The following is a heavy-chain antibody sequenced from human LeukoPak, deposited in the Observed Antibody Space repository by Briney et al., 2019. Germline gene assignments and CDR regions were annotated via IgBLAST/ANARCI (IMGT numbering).Heavy chain of an antibody. D-gene: IGHD3-3*02. CDR2: IKHDGSQK. V-gene: IGHV3-7*05. J-gene: IGHJ3*02. Sequence: PGRSLRLACAASGFTFSKYGMQWVRQAPGRGLEWVANIKHDGSQKYYVDSVKGRITISRDNAKNSLYLQMTSLRAEDTDVYYCARDGRGGIRDFDIWGQGTMVTVSS. CDR3: ARDGRGGIRDFDI. CDR1: GFTFSKYG.